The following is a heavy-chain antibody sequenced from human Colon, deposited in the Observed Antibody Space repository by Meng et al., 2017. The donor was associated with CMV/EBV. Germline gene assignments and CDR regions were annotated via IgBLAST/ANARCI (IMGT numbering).Heavy chain of an antibody. V-gene: IGHV3-30-3*01. J-gene: IGHJ4*01. CDR2: MSNDGTKK. D-gene: IGHD5-12*01. Sequence: GSLRLTCEVSGFSILSNEMFWVRQAPGKGLEWVALMSNDGTKKPYAKSVKGRFRIIRDNPKNTLFLQMSSLRHEDSAVYYCASRYSYVGFWGHGTLVTVSS. CDR1: GFSILSNE. CDR3: ASRYSYVGF.